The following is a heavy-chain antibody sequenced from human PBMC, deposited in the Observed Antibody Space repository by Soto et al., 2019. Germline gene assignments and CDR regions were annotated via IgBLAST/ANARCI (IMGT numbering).Heavy chain of an antibody. CDR1: GFIFSNNG. CDR2: MSYDGSDT. Sequence: GGSLRLSCVGSGFIFSNNGMHCVRQTPGKGLEWVAFMSYDGSDTFYADSVKGRFTISRDNSKNTLFLHMSNLRGDDTAMYYCTIVRVADSALDHWGQGTLVTVSS. CDR3: TIVRVADSALDH. D-gene: IGHD3-10*02. V-gene: IGHV3-30*02. J-gene: IGHJ4*02.